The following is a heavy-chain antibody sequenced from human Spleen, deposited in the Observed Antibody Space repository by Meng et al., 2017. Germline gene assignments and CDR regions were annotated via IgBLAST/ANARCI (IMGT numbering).Heavy chain of an antibody. CDR2: INAVFGTT. D-gene: IGHD2-2*01. Sequence: SVKVSCKASGYTFTRFGITWVRQAPGQGLEWMGGINAVFGTTNYEQKFQGRVTITTDESTSTVYMELTRLTSEDTAVYFCARKAGNCVSTTCYSLDFWGQGTLVTVSS. CDR1: GYTFTRFG. CDR3: ARKAGNCVSTTCYSLDF. J-gene: IGHJ4*02. V-gene: IGHV1-69*05.